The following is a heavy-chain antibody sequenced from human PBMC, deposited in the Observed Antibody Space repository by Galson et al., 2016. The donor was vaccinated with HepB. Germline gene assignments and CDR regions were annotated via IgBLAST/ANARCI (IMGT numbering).Heavy chain of an antibody. CDR3: VREGVTMIRGAHNWFDP. CDR1: GFTFSGSA. J-gene: IGHJ5*02. CDR2: ISYDGSNK. Sequence: SLRLSCAASGFTFSGSALHWVRQAPGKGLEWVAVISYDGSNKYYADSVKGRFTISRDNSKNTLYLQMNSLRAEDTAVYYCVREGVTMIRGAHNWFDPWGQGALVTVSS. V-gene: IGHV3-30-3*01. D-gene: IGHD3-10*01.